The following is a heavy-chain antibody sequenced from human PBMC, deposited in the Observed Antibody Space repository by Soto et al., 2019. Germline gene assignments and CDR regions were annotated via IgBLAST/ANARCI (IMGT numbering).Heavy chain of an antibody. CDR3: VKGRNWASGSDY. J-gene: IGHJ4*02. D-gene: IGHD7-27*01. CDR1: GFTFGDYY. CDR2: INSRSSST. V-gene: IGHV3-11*05. Sequence: GGSLRLSCAASGFTFGDYYVSWIRQAPGKGLEWVSYINSRSSSTNYADSVKGRFTISRDNAKNLLYLQMSSLTVEDTAVYYCVKGRNWASGSDYRGQGTLVTVSS.